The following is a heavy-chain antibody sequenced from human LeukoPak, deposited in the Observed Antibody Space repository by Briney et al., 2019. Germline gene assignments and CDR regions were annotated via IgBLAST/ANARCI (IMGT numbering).Heavy chain of an antibody. Sequence: KPSETLSLTCTVSGGSISSYYWSWIRQPPGKGLEWIGYIYYSGSTNYNPSLKSRVTISVDTSKEQFSLMLTSVTAADTAIYYCARRFARNWYFDLWGRGTLVTVSS. V-gene: IGHV4-59*08. CDR2: IYYSGST. CDR1: GGSISSYY. J-gene: IGHJ2*01. CDR3: ARRFARNWYFDL. D-gene: IGHD3-16*01.